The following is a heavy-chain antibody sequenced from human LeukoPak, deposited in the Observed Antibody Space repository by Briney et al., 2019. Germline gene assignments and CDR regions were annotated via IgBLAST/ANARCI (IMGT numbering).Heavy chain of an antibody. CDR1: GGSFSGYY. D-gene: IGHD6-13*01. CDR3: ARVRQLVYYMDV. V-gene: IGHV4-34*01. CDR2: INHSGST. J-gene: IGHJ6*03. Sequence: SETLSLTCAVYGGSFSGYYWSWIRQPPGKGPEWIGEINHSGSTNYNPSLKSRVTISVDTSKNQFSLKLSSVTAADTAVYYCARVRQLVYYMDVWGKGTTVTVSS.